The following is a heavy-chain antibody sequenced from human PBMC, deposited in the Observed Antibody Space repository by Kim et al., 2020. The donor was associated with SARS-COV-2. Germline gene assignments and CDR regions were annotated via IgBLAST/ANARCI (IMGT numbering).Heavy chain of an antibody. CDR1: GFTFDDYA. J-gene: IGHJ4*02. CDR3: AKEYSGIDY. V-gene: IGHV3-9*01. D-gene: IGHD5-12*01. CDR2: ISWNSGSI. Sequence: GGSLRLSCAASGFTFDDYAMHWVRQAPGKGLEWVSGISWNSGSIGYADSVKGRFTISRDNAKNSLYLQMNSLRAEDTALYYCAKEYSGIDYWGQGTLVTVSS.